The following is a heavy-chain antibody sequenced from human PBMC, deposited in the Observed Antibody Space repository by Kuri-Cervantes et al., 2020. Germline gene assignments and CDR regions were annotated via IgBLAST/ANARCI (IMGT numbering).Heavy chain of an antibody. Sequence: SVKVSCKASGGTFSSYAISWVRQAPGQGLEWIGGIIPIFGTANYAQKFQGRVTITTDESTSTAYMELSSLRSEDTAVYYCARDGAEGAYYYGSGSSNYYYYYYMDVWGKGTTVTVSS. V-gene: IGHV1-69*05. D-gene: IGHD3-10*01. CDR2: IIPIFGTA. J-gene: IGHJ6*03. CDR1: GGTFSSYA. CDR3: ARDGAEGAYYYGSGSSNYYYYYYMDV.